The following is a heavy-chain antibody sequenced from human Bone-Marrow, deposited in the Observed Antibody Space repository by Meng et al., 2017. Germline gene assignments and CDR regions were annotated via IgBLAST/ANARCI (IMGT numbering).Heavy chain of an antibody. CDR1: GFTVNSNY. V-gene: IGHV3-66*02. J-gene: IGHJ3*02. D-gene: IGHD3-10*01. CDR3: ARVRGGDAFDI. Sequence: EVQLVESGGGLVQPWETLTFSCEASGFTVNSNYMSWVRQAQRKGLEWVSVTYSGGSTYFADSAKGRFTISRDNSKNTLFLQMNSLRDEDTAVYYCARVRGGDAFDIWGPGTMVTVSS. CDR2: TYSGGST.